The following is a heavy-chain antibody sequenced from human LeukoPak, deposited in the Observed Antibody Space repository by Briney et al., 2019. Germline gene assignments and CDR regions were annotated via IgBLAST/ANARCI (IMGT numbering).Heavy chain of an antibody. CDR1: GGSIRSSNW. Sequence: PSGTLSLTCAVSGGSIRSSNWWSWVRQPPGKGLEWIGEIYQSGITNYNPSLKSRVTISVDKSKNQFSLNLSSVTAADTAVYYCARRSSSVFKSYFDNWGQGTPVTVSS. CDR3: ARRSSSVFKSYFDN. CDR2: IYQSGIT. D-gene: IGHD6-6*01. J-gene: IGHJ4*02. V-gene: IGHV4-4*02.